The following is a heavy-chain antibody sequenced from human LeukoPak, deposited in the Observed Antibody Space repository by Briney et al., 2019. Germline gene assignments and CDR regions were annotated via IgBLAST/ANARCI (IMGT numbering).Heavy chain of an antibody. Sequence: PGGSLRLSCAGSGFAFGTYAMSWVRQAPGMGLEWVSSISADGQVTYYADSVKGRFTISRDNAKNSLYLQMNSLRAEDTAVYYCARDGHSSSWYLYYDSSGSLFDYWGQGTLVTVSS. CDR1: GFAFGTYA. V-gene: IGHV3-23*01. CDR3: ARDGHSSSWYLYYDSSGSLFDY. CDR2: ISADGQVT. J-gene: IGHJ4*02. D-gene: IGHD3-22*01.